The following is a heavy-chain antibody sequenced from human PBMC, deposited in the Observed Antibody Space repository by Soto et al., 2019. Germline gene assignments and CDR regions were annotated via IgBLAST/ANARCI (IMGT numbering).Heavy chain of an antibody. V-gene: IGHV4-4*07. D-gene: IGHD6-13*01. CDR3: SGEYSSSWYDWFDP. CDR1: VGSISSYD. CDR2: CYTRGGT. Sequence: PSETLSLTCTVSVGSISSYDRSWIRQRAGKGLEWIGRCYTRGGTNYNPSHKSRVTMSVDTPKNAFALKLSSVTAADTAVYYCSGEYSSSWYDWFDPLGQGTLVTVSS. J-gene: IGHJ5*02.